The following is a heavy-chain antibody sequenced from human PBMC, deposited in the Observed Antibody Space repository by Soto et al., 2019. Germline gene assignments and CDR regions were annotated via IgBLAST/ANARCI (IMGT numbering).Heavy chain of an antibody. Sequence: SETLSLTCTVSGGSISSGGYYWSWIRQHPGKGLEWIGSIFYSGSTSYNPSLKSRVTISVDTSKNQFSLKLSSVTAADTAVYYCARGWHSSGWYVPASGGSTGYDYWGQGTLVTVSS. J-gene: IGHJ4*02. D-gene: IGHD6-19*01. CDR3: ARGWHSSGWYVPASGGSTGYDY. V-gene: IGHV4-39*07. CDR2: IFYSGST. CDR1: GGSISSGGYY.